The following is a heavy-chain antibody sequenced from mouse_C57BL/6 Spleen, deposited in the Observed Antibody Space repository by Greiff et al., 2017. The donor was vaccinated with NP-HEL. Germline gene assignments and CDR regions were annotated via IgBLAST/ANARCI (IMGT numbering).Heavy chain of an antibody. CDR3: ASLGRVAY. J-gene: IGHJ3*01. D-gene: IGHD4-1*01. V-gene: IGHV1-61*01. Sequence: VQLQQPGAELVRPGSSVKLSCKASGYTFTSYWMDWVKQRPGQGLAWIGNIYPSDSETHYNQKFKDKATLTVDKSSSTAYMQLSSLTSEDSAVYYCASLGRVAYWGQGALVTVSA. CDR1: GYTFTSYW. CDR2: IYPSDSET.